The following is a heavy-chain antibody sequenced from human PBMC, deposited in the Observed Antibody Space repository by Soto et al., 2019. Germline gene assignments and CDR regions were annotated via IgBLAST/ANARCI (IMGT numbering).Heavy chain of an antibody. CDR2: IVAGGPTT. J-gene: IGHJ4*02. CDR3: SKSLGATRTFYY. Sequence: PGGSLRLSCAASGFTFNTYAMSWVRQAPGKGLEWISAIVAGGPTTWYADSVKGRFTISRDNSKNTLYLQMNSLRAEDTAVYYCSKSLGATRTFYYWGQGTLVTVSS. D-gene: IGHD1-26*01. V-gene: IGHV3-23*01. CDR1: GFTFNTYA.